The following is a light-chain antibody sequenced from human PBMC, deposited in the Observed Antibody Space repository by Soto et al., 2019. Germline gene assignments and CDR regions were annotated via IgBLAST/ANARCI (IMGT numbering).Light chain of an antibody. CDR3: QQRSNWPWT. CDR2: DAS. V-gene: IGKV3-11*01. Sequence: EIVLTQSPATLSLSPGERVALSCRASQSLSSYFAWYQQTPGQAPRLLIFDASRRATGIPARFSGSGSGANFTLTISSLEPEDSAFYYCQQRSNWPWTFGQGTKVDI. CDR1: QSLSSY. J-gene: IGKJ1*01.